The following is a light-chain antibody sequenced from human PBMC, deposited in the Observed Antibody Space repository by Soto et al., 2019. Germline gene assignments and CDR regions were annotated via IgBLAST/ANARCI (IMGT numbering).Light chain of an antibody. CDR2: RAS. CDR3: QQYGSISRYT. CDR1: QSVNNNQ. Sequence: EIVLTQSPGTLSLSPGERATLSCRASQSVNNNQVAWYQHKPGQAPRLLIYRASSRATGIPDRFSGSGSGTDFTLSISRLEPEDFAVYYCQQYGSISRYTFGQGTKLEIK. V-gene: IGKV3-20*01. J-gene: IGKJ2*01.